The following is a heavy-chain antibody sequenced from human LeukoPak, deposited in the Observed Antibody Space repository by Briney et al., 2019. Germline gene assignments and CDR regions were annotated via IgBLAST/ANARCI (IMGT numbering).Heavy chain of an antibody. CDR3: AKDNYRMSSGYLFERAFDI. J-gene: IGHJ3*02. CDR1: GFTFDDYA. CDR2: ISWNSGSI. Sequence: PGGSLRLSCAASGFTFDDYAMHWVRQAPGKGLEWVSGISWNSGSIGYADSVKGRFTISRDNAKNSLYLQMNGLRAEDMALYYCAKDNYRMSSGYLFERAFDIWGQGTMVTVSS. V-gene: IGHV3-9*03. D-gene: IGHD3-22*01.